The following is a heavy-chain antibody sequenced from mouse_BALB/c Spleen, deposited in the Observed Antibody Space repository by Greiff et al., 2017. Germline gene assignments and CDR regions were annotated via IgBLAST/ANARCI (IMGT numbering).Heavy chain of an antibody. CDR3: ARRNGYYVMDY. CDR1: GYTFTSYW. Sequence: QVQLQQSGAELAKPGASVKMSCKASGYTFTSYWMHWVKQRPGQGLEWIGYINPSTGYTEYNQKFKDKATLTADKSSSTAYMQLSSLTSEDSAVYYCARRNGYYVMDYWGQGTSVTVSS. CDR2: INPSTGYT. V-gene: IGHV1-7*01. J-gene: IGHJ4*01.